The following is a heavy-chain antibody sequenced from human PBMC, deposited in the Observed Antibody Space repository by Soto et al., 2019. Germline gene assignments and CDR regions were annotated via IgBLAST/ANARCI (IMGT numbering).Heavy chain of an antibody. CDR1: GGTFSRYA. CDR2: IIPIFGTA. Sequence: SVKVSCKASGGTFSRYAISWVRQAPGQGLEWMGGIIPIFGTANYAQKFQGRVTITADESTSTAYMELSSLRFEDTAVYYCARAIVGPMTRGWLYHWGQGTLGTVS. CDR3: ARAIVGPMTRGWLYH. D-gene: IGHD1-26*01. J-gene: IGHJ5*02. V-gene: IGHV1-69*13.